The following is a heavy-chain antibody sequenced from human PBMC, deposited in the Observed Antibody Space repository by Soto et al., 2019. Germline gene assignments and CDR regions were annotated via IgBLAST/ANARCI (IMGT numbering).Heavy chain of an antibody. D-gene: IGHD2-15*01. CDR2: IYWDDDK. J-gene: IGHJ4*02. CDR3: AHRQCGGSRYSQCGF. CDR1: GFSLNTRGVG. V-gene: IGHV2-5*02. Sequence: SGPTLVNPTQTLILTCAFSGFSLNTRGVGVGWIRQSPGKALEWLALIYWDDDKRYSPSLRSRLTITKDTYKNQVVLTMTNMDPVDTASYYCAHRQCGGSRYSQCGFWGQGTRVTVSS.